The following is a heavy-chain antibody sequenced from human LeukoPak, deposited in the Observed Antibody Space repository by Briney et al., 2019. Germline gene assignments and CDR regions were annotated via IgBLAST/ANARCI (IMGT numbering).Heavy chain of an antibody. V-gene: IGHV4-4*07. J-gene: IGHJ4*02. D-gene: IGHD3-22*01. Sequence: SETLSLTCNVSGGSISNYYWSWIRQPAGKGLEWIGRIYNSGSTSYNPSLKSRVTMSVDTSKNQFSLELTSVTAADTAVYYCARDSFYYDSTGYYFDYWGQGTLVTVSS. CDR1: GGSISNYY. CDR2: IYNSGST. CDR3: ARDSFYYDSTGYYFDY.